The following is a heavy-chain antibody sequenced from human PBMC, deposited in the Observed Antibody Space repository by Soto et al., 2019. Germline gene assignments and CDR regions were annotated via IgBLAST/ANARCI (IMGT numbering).Heavy chain of an antibody. Sequence: TGGSLRLSCVASEFSFSRYAMTWVRQAAGKGLQWVAGLGPDGRNTFYGESVRGRFTISRDNSRNTLYLQMSSLRAEDTAVYFCVKQMTTWTDSFFDFWGQGIQVTV. J-gene: IGHJ4*02. D-gene: IGHD4-17*01. CDR3: VKQMTTWTDSFFDF. CDR1: EFSFSRYA. CDR2: LGPDGRNT. V-gene: IGHV3-23*01.